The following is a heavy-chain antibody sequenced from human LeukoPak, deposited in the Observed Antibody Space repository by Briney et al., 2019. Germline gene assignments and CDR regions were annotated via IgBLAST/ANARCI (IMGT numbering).Heavy chain of an antibody. CDR3: ARVFDS. V-gene: IGHV4-39*07. J-gene: IGHJ4*02. Sequence: SETLSLTCAVSGGSVSTSDYYWGWIRQSPVKGLEWIGDVFYTGKTNYNPSLRGRATISIDTSKNQFSLKLTYVTAADSAVYYCARVFDSWGQGTLVTVSS. CDR1: GGSVSTSDYY. CDR2: VFYTGKT.